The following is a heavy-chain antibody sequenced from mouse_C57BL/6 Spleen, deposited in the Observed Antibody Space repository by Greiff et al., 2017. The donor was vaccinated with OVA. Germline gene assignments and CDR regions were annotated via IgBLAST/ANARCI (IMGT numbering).Heavy chain of an antibody. CDR1: GYTFTSYW. J-gene: IGHJ2*01. CDR3: ARWTTVVARGYFDY. D-gene: IGHD1-1*01. Sequence: VQLQQPGAELVKPGASVKLSCKASGYTFTSYWMQWVKPRPGQGLEWIGEIDPSDSYTNYNQQFKGKATLTVDTSSSTAYMQLSSLTSEDSAVYYCARWTTVVARGYFDYWGQGTTLTVSS. V-gene: IGHV1-50*01. CDR2: IDPSDSYT.